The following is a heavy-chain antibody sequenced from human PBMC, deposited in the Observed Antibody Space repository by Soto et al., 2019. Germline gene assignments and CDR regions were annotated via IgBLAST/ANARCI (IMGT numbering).Heavy chain of an antibody. J-gene: IGHJ4*02. V-gene: IGHV1-69*01. CDR2: FIPIFGTA. D-gene: IGHD3-22*01. CDR1: GGSFNRHT. Sequence: QVQLVQSGAEVRKPGSSVRVSCKASGGSFNRHTISWVRQAPGQGLEWMGGFIPIFGTANHAQKFQGRVTIIADESTSTVYMELSSLRSDDTDIYYCARGWGYDSTDYYYAYWGQGTLVIVSS. CDR3: ARGWGYDSTDYYYAY.